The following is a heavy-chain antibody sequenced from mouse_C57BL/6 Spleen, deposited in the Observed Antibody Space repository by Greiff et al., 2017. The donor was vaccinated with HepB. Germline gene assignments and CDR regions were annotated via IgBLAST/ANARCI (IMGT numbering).Heavy chain of an antibody. Sequence: VQLQQSGAELVKPGASVKMSCKASGYTFTTYPIEWVKQNHGKSLEWIGNIHPNNDDTKYNEKFKGKATMTVDKSSSTVYLELSRLTSDDSAVYYCASRSWDGWFAYWGQGTLVTVSA. D-gene: IGHD4-1*01. V-gene: IGHV1-47*01. CDR3: ASRSWDGWFAY. CDR1: GYTFTTYP. CDR2: IHPNNDDT. J-gene: IGHJ3*01.